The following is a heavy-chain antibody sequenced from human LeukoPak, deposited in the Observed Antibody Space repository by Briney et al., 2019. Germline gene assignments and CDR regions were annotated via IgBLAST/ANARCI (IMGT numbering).Heavy chain of an antibody. CDR1: GFTVSSSY. D-gene: IGHD2-15*01. V-gene: IGHV3-53*01. CDR3: ASRDCSGGRCHLAGADPFDY. CDR2: FYSGGKT. Sequence: GGSLRLSCAASGFTVSSSYMSWVRQAPGKGLEWVSVFYSGGKTYYPDSVKGRFTISRDNSKNTLYLQMNSLRAEDTAVYYCASRDCSGGRCHLAGADPFDYWGQGTLVTVSS. J-gene: IGHJ4*02.